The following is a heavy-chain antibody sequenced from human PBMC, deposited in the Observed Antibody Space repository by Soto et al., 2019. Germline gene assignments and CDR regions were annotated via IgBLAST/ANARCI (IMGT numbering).Heavy chain of an antibody. CDR2: IKSKTDGGTT. J-gene: IGHJ4*02. V-gene: IGHV3-15*01. CDR3: TTEIQQLVLVY. Sequence: GGSLRLSCAASGFTFSNAWMSWVRQAPGKGLEWVGRIKSKTDGGTTDYAAPVKGRFTISRDDTKNTLYLQMNSLKTEDTAVYYCTTEIQQLVLVYWGQGTLVTVSS. D-gene: IGHD6-13*01. CDR1: GFTFSNAW.